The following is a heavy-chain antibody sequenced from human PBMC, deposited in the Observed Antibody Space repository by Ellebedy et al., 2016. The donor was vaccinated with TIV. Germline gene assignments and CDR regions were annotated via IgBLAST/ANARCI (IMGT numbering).Heavy chain of an antibody. J-gene: IGHJ6*02. CDR3: ARLAYSSSSRDYYYGMDV. Sequence: SETLSLXXTVSGGSISSSSYYWGWIRQPPGKGLEWIGSIYYSGRTYYNSSLKSRVIISVDTSKNQFSLRLSSVTAADTAVYYCARLAYSSSSRDYYYGMDVWGQGTTVTVSS. V-gene: IGHV4-39*01. D-gene: IGHD6-6*01. CDR2: IYYSGRT. CDR1: GGSISSSSYY.